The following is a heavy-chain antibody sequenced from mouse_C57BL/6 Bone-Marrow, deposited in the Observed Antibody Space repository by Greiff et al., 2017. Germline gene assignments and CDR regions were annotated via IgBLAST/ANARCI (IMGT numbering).Heavy chain of an antibody. CDR3: ARRDYDWFAY. D-gene: IGHD2-4*01. V-gene: IGHV5-6*02. Sequence: VKLVESGGDLVKPGGSLKLSCAASGFTFSSYGMSWVRQTPDKRLEWVATISSGGSYTYYPDSVKGRFTISRDNAKNTLYLQMSSLKSEDTAMYYCARRDYDWFAYWGQGTLVTVSA. CDR2: ISSGGSYT. J-gene: IGHJ3*01. CDR1: GFTFSSYG.